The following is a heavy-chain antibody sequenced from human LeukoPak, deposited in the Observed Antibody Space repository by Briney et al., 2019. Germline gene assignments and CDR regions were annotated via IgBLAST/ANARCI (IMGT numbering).Heavy chain of an antibody. D-gene: IGHD3-22*01. J-gene: IGHJ3*02. CDR1: GGSISSSSYY. CDR2: IYYSGST. CDR3: ARHRLLREETFDI. V-gene: IGHV4-39*01. Sequence: PSETLSLTCTVSGGSISSSSYYWGWIRQPPGKGLEWIGSIYYSGSTYYNPSLKSRVTISVDTSKNQFSLKLSSVTAADTAVYYCARHRLLREETFDIWGQGTMVTVSS.